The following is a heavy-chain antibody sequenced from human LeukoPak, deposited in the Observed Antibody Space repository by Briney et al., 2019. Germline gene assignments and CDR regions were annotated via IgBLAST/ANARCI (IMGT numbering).Heavy chain of an antibody. CDR1: GGTFSSYA. V-gene: IGHV1-69*06. D-gene: IGHD6-19*01. CDR3: ASSWVIAVAGTIPYCFDY. J-gene: IGHJ4*02. CDR2: IIPIFGTA. Sequence: GASVKVSCKASGGTFSSYAISWVRQAPGQGLEWMGGIIPIFGTANYAQKFQGRVTITADKSTSTAYMELSSLRSEDTAVYYCASSWVIAVAGTIPYCFDYWGQGTLVTVSS.